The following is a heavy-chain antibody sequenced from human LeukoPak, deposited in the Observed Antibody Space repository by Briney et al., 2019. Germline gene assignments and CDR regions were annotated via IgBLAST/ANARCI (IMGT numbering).Heavy chain of an antibody. CDR1: GFTFNHYG. V-gene: IGHV3-33*01. J-gene: IGHJ4*02. CDR2: IWSDGTNQ. Sequence: GGSLRLSCAAAGFTFNHYGMHWVRQAPGKGLEWVAVIWSDGTNQYYAGSVKGRFTISRDDSGNTVYLQMNSLRPEDTGVYYCARDAQRGFDYSNSLEYWGQGTPVIVST. D-gene: IGHD4-11*01. CDR3: ARDAQRGFDYSNSLEY.